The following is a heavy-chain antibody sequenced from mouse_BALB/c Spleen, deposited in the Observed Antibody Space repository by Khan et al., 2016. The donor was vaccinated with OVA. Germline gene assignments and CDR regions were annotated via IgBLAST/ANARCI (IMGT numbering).Heavy chain of an antibody. Sequence: QVQLQQSGPELVRPGVSVKISCKGSGYTFTDYAMYWVKQSHAKSLEWIGLISTYSGNTNYNQKFKGKATLTVDKSSSTAYMELARLTSEDSATYYCARPADDGYYDYWGQGTTLTGSS. CDR3: ARPADDGYYDY. CDR1: GYTFTDYA. CDR2: ISTYSGNT. J-gene: IGHJ2*01. D-gene: IGHD2-3*01. V-gene: IGHV1S137*01.